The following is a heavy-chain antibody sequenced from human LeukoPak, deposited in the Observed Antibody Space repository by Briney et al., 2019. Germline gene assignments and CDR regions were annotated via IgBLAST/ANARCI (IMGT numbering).Heavy chain of an antibody. CDR1: GGSISSGSYS. CDR2: IYHSGST. Sequence: PSQTLSLTCAVSGGSISSGSYSWSWIRQPPGKGLEWIGYIYHSGSTYYNPSLKSRVTISVDRSKNQFSLKLSSVTAADTAVYYCARAGGYCSSTSCLRVFDYWGQGTLVTVSS. CDR3: ARAGGYCSSTSCLRVFDY. V-gene: IGHV4-30-2*01. J-gene: IGHJ4*02. D-gene: IGHD2-2*01.